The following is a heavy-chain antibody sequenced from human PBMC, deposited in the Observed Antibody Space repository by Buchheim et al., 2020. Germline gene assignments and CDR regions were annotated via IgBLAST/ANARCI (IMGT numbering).Heavy chain of an antibody. CDR1: GFTFSSYS. Sequence: EVQLVESGGGLVKPGGSLRLSCAASGFTFSSYSMNWVRQAPGKGLEWVSSISSSSSYISYAYSVKGRFTISRDNAKNSLYLQLNSQRAEDTAVYYCASTAGQEVRGIIYYYYGMDVWGQGTT. V-gene: IGHV3-21*01. CDR3: ASTAGQEVRGIIYYYYGMDV. D-gene: IGHD3-10*01. CDR2: ISSSSSYI. J-gene: IGHJ6*02.